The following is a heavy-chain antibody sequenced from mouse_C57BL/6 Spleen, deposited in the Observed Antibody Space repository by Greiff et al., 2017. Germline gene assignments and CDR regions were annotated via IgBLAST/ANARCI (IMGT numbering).Heavy chain of an antibody. CDR2: IWTGGGT. J-gene: IGHJ3*01. CDR1: GFSLTSYA. V-gene: IGHV2-9-1*01. Sequence: VKVVESGPGLVAPSQSLSITCTVSGFSLTSYAISWVRQPPGKGLEWLGVIWTGGGTNYNSALKSRLSISKDNSKSQVFLKMNSLQTDDTARYYCARNLRELDYDYDGFAYWGQGTLVTVSA. D-gene: IGHD2-4*01. CDR3: ARNLRELDYDYDGFAY.